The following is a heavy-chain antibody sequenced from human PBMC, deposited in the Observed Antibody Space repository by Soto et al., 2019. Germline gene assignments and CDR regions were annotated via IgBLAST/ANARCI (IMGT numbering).Heavy chain of an antibody. Sequence: QVQLQESGPGLVKPSETLSLTCTVSGGSVSSGSYYWSWIRQPPGKGLEWIGYINYSGSTNYNPSLKSRVNISVDTSKIQFSLKLSSVTAADTAVYYCARGGSRSGWYRGYYWGQGTLVTVSS. J-gene: IGHJ4*02. CDR2: INYSGST. CDR1: GGSVSSGSYY. CDR3: ARGGSRSGWYRGYY. V-gene: IGHV4-61*01. D-gene: IGHD6-19*01.